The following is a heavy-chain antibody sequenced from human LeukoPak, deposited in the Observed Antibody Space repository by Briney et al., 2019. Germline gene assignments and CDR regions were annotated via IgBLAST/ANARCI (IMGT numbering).Heavy chain of an antibody. J-gene: IGHJ4*02. V-gene: IGHV1-69-2*01. CDR2: VDPEDGET. CDR1: GYTFTAYY. D-gene: IGHD5-18*01. CDR3: ATVYTASASYYFDY. Sequence: ASVKVSCKVSGYTFTAYYMHWVQQAPGKGLEWMGLVDPEDGETIYADKFQGRVTITADTSTDTAYMELSSLRSEDTAVYYCATVYTASASYYFDYWGQGTLVTVSS.